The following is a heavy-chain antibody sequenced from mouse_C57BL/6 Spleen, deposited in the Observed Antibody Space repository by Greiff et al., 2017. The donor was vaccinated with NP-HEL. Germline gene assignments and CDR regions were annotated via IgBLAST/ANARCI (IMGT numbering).Heavy chain of an antibody. CDR3: ARGYDGYSPYFDY. CDR2: IDPSDSYT. V-gene: IGHV1-50*01. Sequence: QVQLQQSGAELVKPGASVKLSCKASGYTFTSYWMQWVKQRPGQGLEWIGEIDPSDSYTNYNQKFKGKATLTVDTSSSTAYMQLSSLTSEDSAVYYCARGYDGYSPYFDYWGQGTTLTVSS. J-gene: IGHJ2*01. D-gene: IGHD2-3*01. CDR1: GYTFTSYW.